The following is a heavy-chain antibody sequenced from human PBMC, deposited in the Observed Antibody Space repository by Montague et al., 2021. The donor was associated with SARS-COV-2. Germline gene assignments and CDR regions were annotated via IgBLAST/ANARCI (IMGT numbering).Heavy chain of an antibody. D-gene: IGHD3-9*01. CDR2: IYTSGST. J-gene: IGHJ4*02. CDR3: ARESLHLTGYYNDYFDY. CDR1: GGSISSGSYY. Sequence: TLSLTCTVSGGSISSGSYYWNWIRQPARKELEWIGRIYTSGSTNYNPSLKSRVTISVDTSKNQFSLKLSSVTAADTAVYYCARESLHLTGYYNDYFDYWGQGTLVTVSS. V-gene: IGHV4-61*02.